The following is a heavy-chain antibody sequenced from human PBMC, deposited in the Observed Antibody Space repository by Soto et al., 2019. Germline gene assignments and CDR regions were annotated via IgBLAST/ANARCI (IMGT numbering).Heavy chain of an antibody. CDR3: ARGLYRRGTYYAFDN. Sequence: QVPLVQSGPEVKKPGASVKVSCKTSGYNPTNYDIGWVRQAPGQGLEYMGWISAYNGNTNYARKLQDRVPLTTDTSTRTAYMELRSLQSDDTAIYYCARGLYRRGTYYAFDNWGQGTLVTVSS. CDR2: ISAYNGNT. V-gene: IGHV1-18*01. J-gene: IGHJ4*02. CDR1: GYNPTNYD. D-gene: IGHD1-26*01.